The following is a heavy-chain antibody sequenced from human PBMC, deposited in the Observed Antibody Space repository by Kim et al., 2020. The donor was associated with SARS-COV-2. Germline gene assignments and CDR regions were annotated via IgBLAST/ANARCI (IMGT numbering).Heavy chain of an antibody. V-gene: IGHV5-51*01. CDR2: IYPGDSDT. J-gene: IGHJ6*02. D-gene: IGHD6-6*01. Sequence: GESLKISYKGSGYSFTSYWIGWVRQMPGKGLEWMGIIYPGDSDTRYSPSFQGQVTISADKSISTAYLQWSSLKASDTAMYYCARQSDDSSPWSYYYYGMDVWGQGTTVTVSS. CDR1: GYSFTSYW. CDR3: ARQSDDSSPWSYYYYGMDV.